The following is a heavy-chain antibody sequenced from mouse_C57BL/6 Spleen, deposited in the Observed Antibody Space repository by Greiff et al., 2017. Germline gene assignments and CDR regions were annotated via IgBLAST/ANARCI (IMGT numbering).Heavy chain of an antibody. CDR3: ARIYYDYEGYAMDY. V-gene: IGHV8-12*01. D-gene: IGHD2-4*01. CDR1: GFSLRTSGMG. CDR2: LYWDDDK. Sequence: QVTLKVSGPGILQSSQTLSLTCSFSGFSLRTSGMGVSWIRQPSGKGLEWLAHLYWDDDKRYNPSLKCRLTVPKDTSRNQVFLKITSVDTADTATYYWARIYYDYEGYAMDYWGQGTSVTVSS. J-gene: IGHJ4*01.